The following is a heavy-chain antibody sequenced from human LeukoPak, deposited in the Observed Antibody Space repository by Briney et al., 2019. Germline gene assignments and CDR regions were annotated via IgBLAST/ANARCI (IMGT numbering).Heavy chain of an antibody. CDR2: INPNSGGT. J-gene: IGHJ6*03. CDR3: AREMSLTMVRGEDYYYYYMDV. D-gene: IGHD3-10*01. Sequence: ASVKVSCKASGYTFTGYYMHWVRQAPGQGLEWMGWINPNSGGTNYAQKFQGRVTMTRDTPISTAYMELSRLRSDDTAVYYCAREMSLTMVRGEDYYYYYMDVWGKGTTVTVSS. V-gene: IGHV1-2*02. CDR1: GYTFTGYY.